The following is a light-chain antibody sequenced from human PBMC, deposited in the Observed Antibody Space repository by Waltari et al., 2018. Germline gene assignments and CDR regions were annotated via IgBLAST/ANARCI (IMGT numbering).Light chain of an antibody. CDR2: DVS. V-gene: IGLV2-11*01. CDR1: SSAIGGYNY. CDR3: CSYAGSYTWV. J-gene: IGLJ3*02. Sequence: QSALTQPRSVSGSPGQSVTISCTGASSAIGGYNYVSWYQQHPGQAPKLMLYDVSKRPSGVSDRFSGSKSGNTASLTISGLQAEDETDYYCCSYAGSYTWVFGGGTKLTVL.